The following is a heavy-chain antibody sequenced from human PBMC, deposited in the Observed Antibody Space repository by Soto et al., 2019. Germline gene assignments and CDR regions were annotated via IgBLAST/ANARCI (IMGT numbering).Heavy chain of an antibody. D-gene: IGHD2-15*01. J-gene: IGHJ3*01. V-gene: IGHV3-21*01. CDR1: GFTFSSYS. Sequence: EVQLVESGGGLVKPGGSLRLSCAASGFTFSSYSMNWVRQAPGKGLEWVSSISSSSSYIYYADSVKGRFTISRDNAKNPLYLQMNSRRAEDTAVYYCARDLGGDIVVVVAATLAFDFWGQGTMVTVSS. CDR2: ISSSSSYI. CDR3: ARDLGGDIVVVVAATLAFDF.